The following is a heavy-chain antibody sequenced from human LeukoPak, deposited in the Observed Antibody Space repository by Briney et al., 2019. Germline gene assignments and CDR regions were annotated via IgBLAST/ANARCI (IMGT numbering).Heavy chain of an antibody. V-gene: IGHV3-48*01. J-gene: IGHJ4*02. D-gene: IGHD6-19*01. CDR3: ARGPGSSGWYFFLDY. CDR2: ISGSTSTI. CDR1: GFTFSSYS. Sequence: GGSLRLSCAASGFTFSSYSMNWVRQAPGKGLEWGSYISGSTSTINYADSVRGRLTISRDNAKNSLYLQMNSLRAEDTAVYYCARGPGSSGWYFFLDYWGQGTLVTVSS.